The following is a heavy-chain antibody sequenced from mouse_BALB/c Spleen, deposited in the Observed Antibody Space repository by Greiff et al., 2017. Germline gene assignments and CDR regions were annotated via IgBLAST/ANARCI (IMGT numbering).Heavy chain of an antibody. V-gene: IGHV5-17*02. CDR3: ARRGGNYVNYAMDY. Sequence: EVKLVESGGGLVQPGGSRKLSCAASGFTFSSFGMHWVRQAPEKGLEWVAYISSGSSTIYYADTVKGRFTISRDNPKNTLFLQMTSLRSEDTAMYYCARRGGNYVNYAMDYWGQGTSVTVSS. D-gene: IGHD2-1*01. CDR2: ISSGSSTI. J-gene: IGHJ4*01. CDR1: GFTFSSFG.